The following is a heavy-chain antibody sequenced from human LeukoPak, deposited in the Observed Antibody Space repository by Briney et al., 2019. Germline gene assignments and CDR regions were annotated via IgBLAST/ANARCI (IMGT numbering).Heavy chain of an antibody. V-gene: IGHV4-61*02. CDR2: IYTSGVT. J-gene: IGHJ5*02. Sequence: SETLSLTCAVSGDSISSGSYYWSWIRQPAGKALEWIGRIYTSGVTNYNPSLKSRVTISVDTSKNQFSLKLSSVTAADTAVYYCARESQYSSSFHWFDPWGQGTLVTVSS. D-gene: IGHD6-6*01. CDR1: GDSISSGSYY. CDR3: ARESQYSSSFHWFDP.